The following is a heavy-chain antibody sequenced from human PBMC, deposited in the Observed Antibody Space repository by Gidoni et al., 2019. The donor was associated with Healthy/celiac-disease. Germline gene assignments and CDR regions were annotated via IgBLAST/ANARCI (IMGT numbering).Heavy chain of an antibody. Sequence: EVQLLESGGGLVQPGGPLRPSCAASGFTFTSYAMSLVRQAPGKGVEWVSAISGSGGSTYYADSVKGRFTISRDNSKNTLYLQMNSLRAEDTAVYYCAKGLYYYDSSGYSLFDYWGQGTLVTVSS. J-gene: IGHJ4*02. V-gene: IGHV3-23*01. D-gene: IGHD3-22*01. CDR3: AKGLYYYDSSGYSLFDY. CDR2: ISGSGGST. CDR1: GFTFTSYA.